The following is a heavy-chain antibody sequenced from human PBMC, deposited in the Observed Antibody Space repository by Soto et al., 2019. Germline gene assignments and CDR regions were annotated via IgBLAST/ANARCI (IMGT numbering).Heavy chain of an antibody. CDR1: GYTFTGYY. J-gene: IGHJ3*02. CDR3: ARDRGRSPHDAFDI. D-gene: IGHD5-12*01. Sequence: GASVKVSCKASGYTFTGYYMHWVRQAPGQGLEWMGWINPNSGGTNYAQKFQGWVTMTRDTSISTAYMELSRLRSGDTAVYYCARDRGRSPHDAFDIWGQGTMVTVSS. V-gene: IGHV1-2*04. CDR2: INPNSGGT.